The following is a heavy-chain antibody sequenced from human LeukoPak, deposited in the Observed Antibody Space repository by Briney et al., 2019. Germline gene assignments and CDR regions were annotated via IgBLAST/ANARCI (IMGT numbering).Heavy chain of an antibody. CDR2: ISYDGSNK. Sequence: GGSLRLSCAASGFTFSSYGMHWVRQAPGKGLEWVAVISYDGSNKYYADSVKGRFTISRDNAKNSLYLQMNSLRAEDTAVYYCARPSGYFDWGQGTLVTVSS. J-gene: IGHJ4*02. D-gene: IGHD5-18*01. V-gene: IGHV3-30*03. CDR1: GFTFSSYG. CDR3: ARPSGYFD.